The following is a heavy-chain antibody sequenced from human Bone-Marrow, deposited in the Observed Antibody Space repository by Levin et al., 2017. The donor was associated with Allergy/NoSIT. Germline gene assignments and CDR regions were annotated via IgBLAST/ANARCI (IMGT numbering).Heavy chain of an antibody. Sequence: MGIVYPGDSDIRYSPSFEGQVTISADKSINTAYLQWNSLKASDTAIYYCASPRGQTVVWLPFYWGQGTLVTVSS. CDR2: VYPGDSDI. J-gene: IGHJ4*02. D-gene: IGHD3-9*01. V-gene: IGHV5-51*01. CDR3: ASPRGQTVVWLPFY.